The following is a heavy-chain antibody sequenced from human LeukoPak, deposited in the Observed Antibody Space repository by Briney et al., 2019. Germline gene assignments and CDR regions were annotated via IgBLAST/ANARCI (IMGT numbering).Heavy chain of an antibody. J-gene: IGHJ4*02. CDR3: AGDPQYCSSTSCYGS. Sequence: ASVKVSCKASGYSFTSYAISWVRQAPGQGLEWMGGIIPIFGTANYAQKFQGRVTITADESTSTAYMELSSLRSEDTAVYYCAGDPQYCSSTSCYGSWGQGTLVTVSS. D-gene: IGHD2-2*01. CDR1: GYSFTSYA. V-gene: IGHV1-69*13. CDR2: IIPIFGTA.